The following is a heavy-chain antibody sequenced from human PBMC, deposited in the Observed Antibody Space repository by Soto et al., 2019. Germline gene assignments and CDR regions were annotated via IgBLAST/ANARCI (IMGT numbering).Heavy chain of an antibody. CDR1: GFTFSNYW. Sequence: EEQVVESGGDLVQPGGSLRLSCATSGFTFSNYWMTWVRLPPGKGLEWVANITHDGSEKYYADSVRGRFTISRDNAKNSLYLQMNSLRAEDTAVYFCVRYYDFWTGYSLFDYWGRGTVVTVSS. V-gene: IGHV3-7*01. J-gene: IGHJ4*02. D-gene: IGHD3-3*01. CDR2: ITHDGSEK. CDR3: VRYYDFWTGYSLFDY.